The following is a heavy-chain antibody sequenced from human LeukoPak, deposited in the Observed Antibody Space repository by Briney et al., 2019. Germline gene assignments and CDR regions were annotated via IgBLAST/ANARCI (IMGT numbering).Heavy chain of an antibody. D-gene: IGHD4-17*01. J-gene: IGHJ4*02. V-gene: IGHV3-23*01. CDR1: GFTFSSYA. CDR2: ISGSGGST. CDR3: VKPTLLYGDYDGY. Sequence: GSLRLSCAASGFTFSSYAMSWVRQAPGKGLEWVSAISGSGGSTYYADSVKGRFTISRDNSKNTLYLQMNSLRAEDTAVYYCVKPTLLYGDYDGYWGQGTMVTVSS.